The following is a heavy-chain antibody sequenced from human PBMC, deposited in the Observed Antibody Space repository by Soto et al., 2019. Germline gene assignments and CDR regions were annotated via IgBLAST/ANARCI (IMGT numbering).Heavy chain of an antibody. J-gene: IGHJ4*02. V-gene: IGHV5-51*01. CDR1: GYRFTSYW. Sequence: PGESLKISCQGSGYRFTSYWIAWVRQMPGKGLEWVGVIYPGDSDAKYSPSFEGHVTISVDRSDGTAYLQWTSLKASDTAMYFCARHFDSSGYYPDYWGQGTQVTVSS. CDR3: ARHFDSSGYYPDY. D-gene: IGHD3-22*01. CDR2: IYPGDSDA.